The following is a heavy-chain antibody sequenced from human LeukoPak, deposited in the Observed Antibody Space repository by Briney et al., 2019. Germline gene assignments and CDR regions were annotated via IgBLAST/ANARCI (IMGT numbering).Heavy chain of an antibody. V-gene: IGHV1-18*01. CDR1: GYTFTSYG. CDR3: ARAAWGAKYDFWSGYQYNWFDP. Sequence: GASVKVSCKASGYTFTSYGISWVRQAPGQGLEWMGWISAYNGNTNYAQKLQGRVTMTTDTSTSTAYMELRSLRSDDTAVYYCARAAWGAKYDFWSGYQYNWFDPWGQGTLVTVSS. CDR2: ISAYNGNT. D-gene: IGHD3-3*01. J-gene: IGHJ5*02.